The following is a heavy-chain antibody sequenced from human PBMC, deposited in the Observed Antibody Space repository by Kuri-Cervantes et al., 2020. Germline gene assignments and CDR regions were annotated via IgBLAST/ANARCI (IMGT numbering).Heavy chain of an antibody. V-gene: IGHV5-51*01. CDR1: GYRFTSYW. Sequence: GESLKISCKGSGYRFTSYWIGWVRQMPGKGLEWMGIIFPADSDTRYSPSFQGQVTISVDRSISTAYLQWSSLEASDTAMYYCARHGVGTTSFYYYYMDVWGKGTTVTVSS. CDR3: ARHGVGTTSFYYYYMDV. D-gene: IGHD2-2*01. CDR2: IFPADSDT. J-gene: IGHJ6*03.